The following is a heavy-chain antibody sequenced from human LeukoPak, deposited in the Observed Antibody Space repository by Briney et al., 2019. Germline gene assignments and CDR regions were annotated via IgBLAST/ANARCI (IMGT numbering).Heavy chain of an antibody. J-gene: IGHJ4*02. V-gene: IGHV3-23*01. D-gene: IGHD4-23*01. CDR2: ISGSGGST. CDR1: GFTFDDYG. CDR3: AKDRDYGGKGPFDY. Sequence: GGSLRLSCAASGFTFDDYGMSWVRRAPGKGLEWVSAISGSGGSTYYADSVKGRFTISRDNSKNTLYLQMNSLRAEDTAVYYCAKDRDYGGKGPFDYWGQGTLVTVSS.